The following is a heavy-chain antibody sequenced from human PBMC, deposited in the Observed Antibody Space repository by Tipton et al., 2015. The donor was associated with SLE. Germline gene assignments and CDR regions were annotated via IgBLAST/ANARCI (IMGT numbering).Heavy chain of an antibody. CDR3: ARDVGPYTSSWWNNWFDP. V-gene: IGHV4-38-2*02. CDR1: GASISSGYY. CDR2: IYHSGST. Sequence: TLSLTCALSGASISSGYYWGWIRQPPGKGLEWIGSIYHSGSTYYNPSLKSRVTMSVDTSKNQFSLKLSSVTAADTAVYYCARDVGPYTSSWWNNWFDPWGQGTLVTVSS. J-gene: IGHJ5*02. D-gene: IGHD6-13*01.